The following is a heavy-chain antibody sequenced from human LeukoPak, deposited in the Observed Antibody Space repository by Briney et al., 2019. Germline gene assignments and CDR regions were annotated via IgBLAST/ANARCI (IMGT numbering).Heavy chain of an antibody. V-gene: IGHV4-59*01. D-gene: IGHD6-19*01. J-gene: IGHJ4*02. Sequence: PSXTLSLTCTVSGGSISSYYWSWIRQPPGKGLEWIGYIYYSGSTNYNPPLKSRVTISVDTSKNQFSLKLSSVTAADTAVYYCATRRIAVAAPFDYWGQGTLVTVSS. CDR2: IYYSGST. CDR1: GGSISSYY. CDR3: ATRRIAVAAPFDY.